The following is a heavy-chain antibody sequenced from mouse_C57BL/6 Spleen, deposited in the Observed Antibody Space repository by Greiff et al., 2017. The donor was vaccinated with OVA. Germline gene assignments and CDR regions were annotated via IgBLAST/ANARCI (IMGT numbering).Heavy chain of an antibody. J-gene: IGHJ1*03. CDR2: ISNLAYSI. D-gene: IGHD1-1*01. V-gene: IGHV5-15*01. Sequence: EVMLVESGGGLVQPGGSLKLSCAASGFTFSDYGMAWVRQAPRKGPEWVAFISNLAYSIYYADTVTGRFTISRENAKHTLYLEMSSLRSEDTAMYYGARRGIYYGSPYWYFDVWGTGTTVTVSS. CDR3: ARRGIYYGSPYWYFDV. CDR1: GFTFSDYG.